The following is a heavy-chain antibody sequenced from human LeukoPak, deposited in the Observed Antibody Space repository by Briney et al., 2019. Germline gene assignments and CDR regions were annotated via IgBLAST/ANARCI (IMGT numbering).Heavy chain of an antibody. V-gene: IGHV5-51*01. CDR3: ARGPNKWFDP. CDR2: IYPDNSDT. J-gene: IGHJ5*02. Sequence: GESLKISCKGSGYSFTNYWIGWVRQMPGKGLEWMGIIYPDNSDTRYSPSLQGQVTISADKSITTAYLQWSSLKDSDTAMYYCARGPNKWFDPWGQGTLVTASS. CDR1: GYSFTNYW.